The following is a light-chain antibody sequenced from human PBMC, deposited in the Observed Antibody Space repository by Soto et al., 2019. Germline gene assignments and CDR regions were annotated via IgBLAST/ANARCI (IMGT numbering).Light chain of an antibody. V-gene: IGKV3-20*01. CDR2: GAS. J-gene: IGKJ2*01. Sequence: EIVLTQSPGTLSLSPGERATLSCRASQSVSSSYLAWYQQKPGQAPRLLIYGASGRATGIPDRFSGSGSRTDFTLTISRLEPEDFAVYYCQQYGSSPPMYTFGQGTKLEIK. CDR3: QQYGSSPPMYT. CDR1: QSVSSSY.